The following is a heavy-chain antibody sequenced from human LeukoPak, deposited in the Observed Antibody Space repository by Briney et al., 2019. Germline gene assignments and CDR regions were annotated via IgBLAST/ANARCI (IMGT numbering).Heavy chain of an antibody. Sequence: SETLSLTCTVSGGSISSGDYYWSWIRQPPGKGLEWIGYIYYSGSTYYNPSLKSRVTISVDTYKNQFSLKLSSVTAAGTAVYYCARVRCSGGSCYSPGYYYGMDVWGQGTTVTVSS. V-gene: IGHV4-30-4*01. CDR1: GGSISSGDYY. J-gene: IGHJ6*02. CDR3: ARVRCSGGSCYSPGYYYGMDV. CDR2: IYYSGST. D-gene: IGHD2-15*01.